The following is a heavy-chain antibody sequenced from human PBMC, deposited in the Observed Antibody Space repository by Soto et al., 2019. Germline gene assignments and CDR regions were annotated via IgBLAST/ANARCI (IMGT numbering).Heavy chain of an antibody. CDR2: IYPGDSDT. CDR3: ARAPRYCSSTSCLYGMDV. V-gene: IGHV5-51*01. D-gene: IGHD2-2*01. Sequence: GESLKISCKGSGYSFTSYWIGWVRQMPGKGLEWMGIIYPGDSDTRYSPSFQGQVTISADKSISTAYLQWSSLKASDTAMYYCARAPRYCSSTSCLYGMDVWGQGTTVTVSS. CDR1: GYSFTSYW. J-gene: IGHJ6*02.